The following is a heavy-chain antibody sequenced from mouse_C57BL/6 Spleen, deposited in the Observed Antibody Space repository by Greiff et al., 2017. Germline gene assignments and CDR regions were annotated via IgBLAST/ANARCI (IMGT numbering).Heavy chain of an antibody. CDR2: ISYDGSN. V-gene: IGHV3-6*01. CDR3: ARGGYYGSSYGFDY. CDR1: GYSITSGYY. J-gene: IGHJ2*01. D-gene: IGHD1-1*01. Sequence: VQLKESGPGLVKPSQSLSLTCSVTGYSITSGYYWNWIRQFPGNKLEWMGYISYDGSNNYNPSLKNRISITRDTSKNQFFLKLNSVTTEDTATYYCARGGYYGSSYGFDYWGQGTTLTVSS.